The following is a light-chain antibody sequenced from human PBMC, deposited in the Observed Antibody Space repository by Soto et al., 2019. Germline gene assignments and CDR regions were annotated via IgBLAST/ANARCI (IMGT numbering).Light chain of an antibody. CDR3: QQSYSTPPT. J-gene: IGKJ1*01. CDR2: AAP. CDR1: QSISSY. Sequence: DIQMTQSPSSLSASVGDRVTITCRASQSISSYLNWYQQKPGKAPKLLIYAAPSLQSGVPSRFSGSGSGTDFTLTISSLRPEDFATYYCQQSYSTPPTFGQGTMV. V-gene: IGKV1-39*01.